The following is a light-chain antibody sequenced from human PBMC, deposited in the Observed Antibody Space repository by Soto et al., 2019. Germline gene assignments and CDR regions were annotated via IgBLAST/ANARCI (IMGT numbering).Light chain of an antibody. V-gene: IGLV2-14*01. J-gene: IGLJ1*01. CDR2: EVS. CDR3: SSYTSSRAYV. CDR1: SSDVGGYNY. Sequence: QSALTQPASVSGSPGQSITISCTGTSSDVGGYNYVSWYQQQSGKAPKLVIHEVSNRPSGVSNRFSGSKSGNTASLTISGLQAEDEDDYYCSSYTSSRAYVFGIGTKLTVL.